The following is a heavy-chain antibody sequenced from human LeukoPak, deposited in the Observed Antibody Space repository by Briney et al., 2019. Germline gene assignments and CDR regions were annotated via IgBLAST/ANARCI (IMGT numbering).Heavy chain of an antibody. V-gene: IGHV4-59*01. J-gene: IGHJ4*02. Sequence: PSETLSLTCTVSGSSISSNYWSWIRQPPGKGLEWIGYIYNGGSTNYNPSLKSRVTISVDTSKNQFSLKLTSVTAADTAVYYCATLRDGYEFDYWGQGTLVTVSS. D-gene: IGHD5-24*01. CDR3: ATLRDGYEFDY. CDR2: IYNGGST. CDR1: GSSISSNY.